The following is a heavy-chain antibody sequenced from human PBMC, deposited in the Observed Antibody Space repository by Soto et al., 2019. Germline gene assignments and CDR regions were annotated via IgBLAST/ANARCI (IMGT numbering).Heavy chain of an antibody. Sequence: PSETLSLTCAVYGGSFSGYYWSWIRQPPGKGLEWIGEINHSGSTNYNPSLKSRVTISVDTSKNQFSLKLSSVTAADTAVYYCARATYYDILTGYYPRVGMDVWGHGTTVTVSS. V-gene: IGHV4-34*01. CDR3: ARATYYDILTGYYPRVGMDV. D-gene: IGHD3-9*01. J-gene: IGHJ6*02. CDR1: GGSFSGYY. CDR2: INHSGST.